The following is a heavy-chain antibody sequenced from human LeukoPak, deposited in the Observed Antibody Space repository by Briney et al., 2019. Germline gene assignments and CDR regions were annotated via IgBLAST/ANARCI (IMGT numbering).Heavy chain of an antibody. D-gene: IGHD6-13*01. Sequence: SETLSLTCTVSGGSISSYYWSWIRQPPGKGLEWIGYIYYSGSTNYNPSLKSRVTISVDTFKNQFSLKLSSVTAADTAVYYCARGASSSWYRGFDYWGQGTLVTVSS. V-gene: IGHV4-59*01. CDR2: IYYSGST. CDR1: GGSISSYY. CDR3: ARGASSSWYRGFDY. J-gene: IGHJ4*02.